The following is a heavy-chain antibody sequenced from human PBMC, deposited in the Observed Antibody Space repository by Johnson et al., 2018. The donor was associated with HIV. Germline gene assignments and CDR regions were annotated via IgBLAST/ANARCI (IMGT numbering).Heavy chain of an antibody. Sequence: QEQLVESGGGVVQPGTSLRLSCVPSGFTFSSYGMAWVRQAPGKGLEWVTAISFAGTNKYYADSVKGRFTISRDNSKNTLYLQMNSLRAEDTAVFYCARACRDGYTCDVFDIWGQGTMVTVSS. V-gene: IGHV3-33*05. J-gene: IGHJ3*02. CDR1: GFTFSSYG. CDR3: ARACRDGYTCDVFDI. D-gene: IGHD5-24*01. CDR2: ISFAGTNK.